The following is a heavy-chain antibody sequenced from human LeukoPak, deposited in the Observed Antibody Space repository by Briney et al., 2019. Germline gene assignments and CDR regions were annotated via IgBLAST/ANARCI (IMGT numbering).Heavy chain of an antibody. Sequence: PGGSLRLSCAASGFTFSIYAMRWVRQGAGKGLEWVSSTSSGGELTFYADSVKGRFTISRDNSKNTLYLQMNSLRAEDTAVYYCAKDRPNYYHDNGHYYRRGGECWGQGTLVTVSS. CDR2: TSSGGELT. CDR1: GFTFSIYA. V-gene: IGHV3-23*01. J-gene: IGHJ4*02. D-gene: IGHD3-22*01. CDR3: AKDRPNYYHDNGHYYRRGGEC.